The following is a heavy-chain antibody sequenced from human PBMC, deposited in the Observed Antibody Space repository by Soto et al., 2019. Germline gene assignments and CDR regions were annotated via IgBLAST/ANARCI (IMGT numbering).Heavy chain of an antibody. J-gene: IGHJ5*02. V-gene: IGHV1-18*04. CDR3: ARARALGLAGLIDYNWLDP. D-gene: IGHD2-15*01. Sequence: ASVKVSCKSSGYTFTSYGITWVRQAPGQGLEWRGWISGYDGKTKYAQKLQGRVTMTTDTSTSTVYMDLKSLTSDDTAFYYCARARALGLAGLIDYNWLDPSGKGTVVTVSS. CDR1: GYTFTSYG. CDR2: ISGYDGKT.